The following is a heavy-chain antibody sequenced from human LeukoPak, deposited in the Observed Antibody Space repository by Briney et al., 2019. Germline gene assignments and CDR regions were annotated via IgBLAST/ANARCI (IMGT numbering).Heavy chain of an antibody. CDR2: INPNSGGT. J-gene: IGHJ6*02. CDR1: GDTFTDYY. CDR3: AASTVQNYYWYYGMDV. V-gene: IGHV1-2*02. D-gene: IGHD4-17*01. Sequence: ASVKVSCKASGDTFTDYYIYWARQAPGQGLEWMGWINPNSGGTNYAQKFQGRVTMTWDTSILTAYMELSSLTSDDTAVYYCAASTVQNYYWYYGMDVWGQGTTVTVSS.